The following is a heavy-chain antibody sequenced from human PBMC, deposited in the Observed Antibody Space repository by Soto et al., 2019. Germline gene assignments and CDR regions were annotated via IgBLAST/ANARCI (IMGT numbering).Heavy chain of an antibody. CDR1: GDSISRSSFY. CDR2: VYFSGST. Sequence: PSETLSLTCSVSGDSISRSSFYWGWIRQPPGKGLESVGIVYFSGSTNYNPSLKSRVSMSVDTSRNQFSLRLSSVTAADTAVYYCARVPGPWGQGTLVTVSS. CDR3: ARVPGP. J-gene: IGHJ5*02. V-gene: IGHV4-39*07. D-gene: IGHD7-27*01.